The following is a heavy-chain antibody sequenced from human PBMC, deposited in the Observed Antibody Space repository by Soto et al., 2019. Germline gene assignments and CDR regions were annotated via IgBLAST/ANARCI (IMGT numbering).Heavy chain of an antibody. Sequence: SETLSLTCVVSGGPVSGHALYWSWIRHLPGKGLEWIANVYHTGTTYYNPSLKSRVSMSVDTSQNPFSLILASVTAADTAVYYCARALVTDYNSRDYHYYFAMDVWGQGTSVTVSS. CDR1: GGPVSGHALY. CDR3: ARALVTDYNSRDYHYYFAMDV. CDR2: VYHTGTT. V-gene: IGHV4-31*02. J-gene: IGHJ6*02. D-gene: IGHD3-22*01.